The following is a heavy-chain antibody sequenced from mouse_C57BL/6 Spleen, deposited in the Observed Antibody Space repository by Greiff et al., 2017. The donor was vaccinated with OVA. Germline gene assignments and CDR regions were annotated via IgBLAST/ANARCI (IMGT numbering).Heavy chain of an antibody. CDR3: AINYDYVDYFDY. D-gene: IGHD2-4*01. CDR2: IHPSDSDT. V-gene: IGHV1-74*01. Sequence: VQLQQPGAELVKPGASVKVSCKASGYTFTSYGMHWVKQRPGQGLEWIGRIHPSDSDTTYNQKFKGKATLTGDKSSSTAYMQLSSLTSEDSAVYYCAINYDYVDYFDYWGQGTTLTVSS. J-gene: IGHJ2*01. CDR1: GYTFTSYG.